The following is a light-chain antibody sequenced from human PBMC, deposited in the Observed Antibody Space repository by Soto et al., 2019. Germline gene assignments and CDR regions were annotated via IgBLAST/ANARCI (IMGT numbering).Light chain of an antibody. Sequence: EIVLTQSPGTLSLSPGERATLSCRASQSVSSSYLAWYQQKPGQAPRLLIYGASSRATDIPDRFSGSGSGTDFALTISILEPEDFAVYYCQQYSSSPRTFGPGTKVDIK. CDR3: QQYSSSPRT. V-gene: IGKV3-20*01. J-gene: IGKJ3*01. CDR1: QSVSSSY. CDR2: GAS.